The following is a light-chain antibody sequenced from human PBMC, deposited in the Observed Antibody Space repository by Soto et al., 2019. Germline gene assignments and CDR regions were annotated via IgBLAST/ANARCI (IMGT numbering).Light chain of an antibody. V-gene: IGLV7-46*01. Sequence: QAVVTQEPSLTVSPGGTVTLTCGSSTGAVTSGHYPYWFQQKPGQAPRPLIYDTSDKYSWTPARFSGSLLGGKAALTLSGAQAEDEAEYYCLVLYGSGKVFGGGTKLTVL. J-gene: IGLJ3*02. CDR3: LVLYGSGKV. CDR2: DTS. CDR1: TGAVTSGHY.